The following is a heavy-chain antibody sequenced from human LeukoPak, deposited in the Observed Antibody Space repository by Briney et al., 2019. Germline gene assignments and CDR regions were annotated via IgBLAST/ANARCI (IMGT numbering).Heavy chain of an antibody. J-gene: IGHJ4*02. D-gene: IGHD3-22*01. CDR1: GGSFSGYY. Sequence: PETLSLTCAVYGGSFSGYYWSWIRQPPGRGLEWIGEINHSGSTNYNPSLKSRVTISVDTSKNQFSLKLSSVTAADTAVYYCARVRERQLYYYDSSGLDYWGQGTLVTVSS. CDR3: ARVRERQLYYYDSSGLDY. CDR2: INHSGST. V-gene: IGHV4-34*01.